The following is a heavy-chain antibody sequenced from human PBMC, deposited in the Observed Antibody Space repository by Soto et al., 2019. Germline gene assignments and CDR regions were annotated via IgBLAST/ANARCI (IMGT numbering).Heavy chain of an antibody. CDR3: TTGGAYCGGDCYPPGFDY. J-gene: IGHJ4*02. CDR2: IKSKTDGGTT. CDR1: GFTFSNAW. V-gene: IGHV3-15*01. D-gene: IGHD2-21*01. Sequence: EVQLVESGGSLVKPGGSLRLSCAASGFTFSNAWMSWVRQAPGKGLEWVGRIKSKTDGGTTDYAAPVKGRFTISRDDSKNTLYLQMNSLKTEDTAVYYCTTGGAYCGGDCYPPGFDYWGQGTLVTVSS.